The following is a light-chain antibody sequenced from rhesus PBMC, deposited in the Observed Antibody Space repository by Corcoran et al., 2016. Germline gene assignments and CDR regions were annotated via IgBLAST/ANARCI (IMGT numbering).Light chain of an antibody. J-gene: IGLJ1*01. Sequence: QAALTQPRSVSGSPGQSVTISCTGTSSDIGGYNYVSWYQQHPGTAPKLIIYEVSKRPSGVSDRFSGSKSGNPASLTISGLHAEDEADYYCCSDAGRYTYIFGVGTRLTVL. CDR3: CSDAGRYTYI. V-gene: IGLV2-32*01. CDR1: SSDIGGYNY. CDR2: EVS.